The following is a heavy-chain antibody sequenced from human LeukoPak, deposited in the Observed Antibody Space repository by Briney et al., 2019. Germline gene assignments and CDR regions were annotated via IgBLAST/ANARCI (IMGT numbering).Heavy chain of an antibody. D-gene: IGHD4-17*01. Sequence: ASVKVSCKASGYTFTGYYMHWVRRAPGQGLEWMGWINPNSGGTNYAQKFQGRVTMTRDTSISTAYMELSRLRSDDTAVYCCARDQTVTTSGVLDPWGQGTLVTVSS. CDR1: GYTFTGYY. J-gene: IGHJ5*02. V-gene: IGHV1-2*02. CDR3: ARDQTVTTSGVLDP. CDR2: INPNSGGT.